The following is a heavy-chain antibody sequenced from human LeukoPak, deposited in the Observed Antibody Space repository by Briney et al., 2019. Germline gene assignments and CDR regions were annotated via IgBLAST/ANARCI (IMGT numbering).Heavy chain of an antibody. CDR3: ARLGRSPNWFDP. CDR2: IYYSGST. V-gene: IGHV4-59*08. Sequence: SETLSLTCTVSGGSISSYYWSWIRQPPGKGLEWIGYIYYSGSTNYNPSLKSRVTISVDTSKNQFSLKLSSVTAADTAVYYCARLGRSPNWFDPWGQGTLVTVPS. J-gene: IGHJ5*02. CDR1: GGSISSYY.